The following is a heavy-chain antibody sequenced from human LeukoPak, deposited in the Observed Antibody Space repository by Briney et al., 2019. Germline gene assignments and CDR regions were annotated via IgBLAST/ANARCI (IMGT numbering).Heavy chain of an antibody. D-gene: IGHD6-19*01. CDR1: GGSFSGYY. V-gene: IGHV3-23*01. CDR3: AKEQWLPDY. J-gene: IGHJ4*02. CDR2: ISGSGGST. Sequence: ETLSLTCAVYGGSFSGYYWSWVRQAPGKGLEWVSAISGSGGSTYYADSVKGRFTISRDNSKNTLYLQMNSLRAEDTAVYYCAKEQWLPDYWGQGTLVTVSS.